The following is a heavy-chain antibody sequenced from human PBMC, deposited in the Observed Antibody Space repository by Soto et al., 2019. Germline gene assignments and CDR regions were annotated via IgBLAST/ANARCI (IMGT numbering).Heavy chain of an antibody. CDR1: GGSFTSNNW. CDR3: ASRNPGTSVDY. J-gene: IGHJ4*02. D-gene: IGHD1-7*01. Sequence: QVQLQESGPGLVKPSWTLSLTCAVSGGSFTSNNWWTWVRQPPGQGLEWIGEIYRTGITNYNPSPKRRVTISLEKSENQVSLKVTSLTAADTAVYYCASRNPGTSVDYWGQGTLVTVSS. V-gene: IGHV4-4*02. CDR2: IYRTGIT.